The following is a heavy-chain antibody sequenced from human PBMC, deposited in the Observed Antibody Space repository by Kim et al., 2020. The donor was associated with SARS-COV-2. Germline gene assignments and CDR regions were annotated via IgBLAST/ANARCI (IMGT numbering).Heavy chain of an antibody. CDR3: AKDIGLVDYGDYYYGMDV. V-gene: IGHV3-30*18. J-gene: IGHJ6*02. D-gene: IGHD4-17*01. CDR2: ISYDGSNK. Sequence: GGSLRLSCAASGFTFSSYGMHWVRQAPGKGLEWVAVISYDGSNKYYADSVKGRFTISRDNSKNTLYLQMNSLRAEDTAVYYCAKDIGLVDYGDYYYGMDVWGQGTTVTVSS. CDR1: GFTFSSYG.